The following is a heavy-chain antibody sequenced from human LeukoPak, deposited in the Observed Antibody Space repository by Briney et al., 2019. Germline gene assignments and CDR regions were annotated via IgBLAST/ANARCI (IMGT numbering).Heavy chain of an antibody. CDR1: GYTFTSYD. CDR2: MNPNSGNT. V-gene: IGHV1-8*01. D-gene: IGHD2-15*01. Sequence: ASVKVSCKASGYTFTSYDINWVRQATGQGLEWMGWMNPNSGNTGYAQKFQGRVTMTRNTSISTAYMELSSLRSEDTAVYYCAIPNPSGGSCLDYWGQGTLVTVSS. J-gene: IGHJ4*02. CDR3: AIPNPSGGSCLDY.